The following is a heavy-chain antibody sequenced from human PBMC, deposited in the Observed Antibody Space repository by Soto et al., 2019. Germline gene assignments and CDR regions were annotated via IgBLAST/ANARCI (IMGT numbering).Heavy chain of an antibody. CDR3: ARTLEEAFDI. D-gene: IGHD1-1*01. Sequence: SETLSLTCTVSGGSISSGDYYWSWIRQPPGKGLEWIGYIYYSGSTYYNPSLKSRVTISVDTSKNQFSLKLSPVTAADTAVYYCARTLEEAFDIWGQGTMVTVSS. CDR2: IYYSGST. CDR1: GGSISSGDYY. J-gene: IGHJ3*02. V-gene: IGHV4-30-4*01.